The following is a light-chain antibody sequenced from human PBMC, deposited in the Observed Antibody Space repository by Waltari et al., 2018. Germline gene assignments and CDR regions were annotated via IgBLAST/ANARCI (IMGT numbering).Light chain of an antibody. Sequence: SYVLTQPPSVSEAPGQTATITCGGNNLGVKSGHRYQQKPAQAPVLVVYDNDGRPSGTPERVSGSKSGSTATLTINRVEAGDEADYYCQVWDRRTDPLFGGGTKLTVL. V-gene: IGLV3-21*02. CDR1: NLGVKS. CDR2: DND. CDR3: QVWDRRTDPL. J-gene: IGLJ2*01.